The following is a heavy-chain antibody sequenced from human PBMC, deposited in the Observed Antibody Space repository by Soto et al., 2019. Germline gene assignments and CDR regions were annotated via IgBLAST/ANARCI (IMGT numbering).Heavy chain of an antibody. CDR2: IWYDGSNK. V-gene: IGHV3-33*01. Sequence: QVQLVESGGGVVQPGRSLRLSCAASGFTFSSYGMHWVRQAPGKGLEWVAVIWYDGSNKYYADSVKGRFTISRDNSKNTLYLQMNSLRAEDTAVYYCARFATLESPLWFDPWGQGTLVTVSS. D-gene: IGHD3-3*01. CDR3: ARFATLESPLWFDP. J-gene: IGHJ5*02. CDR1: GFTFSSYG.